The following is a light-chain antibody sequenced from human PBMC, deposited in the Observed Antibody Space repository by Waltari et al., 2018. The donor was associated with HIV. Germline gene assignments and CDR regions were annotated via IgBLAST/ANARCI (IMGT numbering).Light chain of an antibody. J-gene: IGLJ3*02. Sequence: TVVTQEPSLPVSPGGTGTLTCASSTGAVTSDYYANWFQQKPGQAPRPLIYDLDHKHSWTPTRFSGSLLGGKAALTLSAVQPEDEAEYYCLLYYGGAWVFGGGTKLTVL. CDR1: TGAVTSDYY. CDR2: DLD. V-gene: IGLV7-43*01. CDR3: LLYYGGAWV.